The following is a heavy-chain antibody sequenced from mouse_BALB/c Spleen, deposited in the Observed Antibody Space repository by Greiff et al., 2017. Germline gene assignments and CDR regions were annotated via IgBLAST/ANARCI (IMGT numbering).Heavy chain of an antibody. J-gene: IGHJ4*01. Sequence: VQLVESGAELMKPGASVKISCKATGYTFSSYWIEWVKQRPGHGLEWIGEILPGSGSTNYNEKFKGKATFTADTSSNTAYMQLSSLTSEDSAVYYCARDITTRAMDYWGQGTSVTVSS. V-gene: IGHV1-9*01. D-gene: IGHD1-2*01. CDR1: GYTFSSYW. CDR2: ILPGSGST. CDR3: ARDITTRAMDY.